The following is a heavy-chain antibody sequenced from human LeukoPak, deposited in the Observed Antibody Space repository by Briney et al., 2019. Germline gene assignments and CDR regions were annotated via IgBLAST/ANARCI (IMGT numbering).Heavy chain of an antibody. D-gene: IGHD2-2*01. V-gene: IGHV3-30-3*01. CDR3: ARDRSRNYSCDY. J-gene: IGHJ4*02. CDR2: ISYDGSIK. CDR1: GFTFSRYA. Sequence: GGSLRLSCAASGFTFSRYAMHWVRQAPGKGLEWVAFISYDGSIKYYADSVKGRFTIPRDNSKNTLYLQMSSLRTEDTAVYYCARDRSRNYSCDYWGQGTLVSVSS.